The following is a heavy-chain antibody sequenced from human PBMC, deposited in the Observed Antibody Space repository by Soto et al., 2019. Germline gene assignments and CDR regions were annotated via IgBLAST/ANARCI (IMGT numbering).Heavy chain of an antibody. V-gene: IGHV4-31*03. D-gene: IGHD4-4*01. J-gene: IGHJ6*03. CDR1: GGSISSGGYY. CDR3: ARDKITVTTSDYYYMDV. CDR2: IYYSGST. Sequence: SETLSLTCTVSGGSISSGGYYWSWIRQHPGKGLEWIGYIYYSGSTYYNPSLKSRVTISVDTSKNHFSLKLSSVTAADTAVYYCARDKITVTTSDYYYMDVWGKGTTVTVSS.